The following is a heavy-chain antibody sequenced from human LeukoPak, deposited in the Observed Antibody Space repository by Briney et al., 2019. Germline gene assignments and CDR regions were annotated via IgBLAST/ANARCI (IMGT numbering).Heavy chain of an antibody. V-gene: IGHV3-48*01. CDR2: ISSSSSTI. Sequence: SGGSLRLSCAASGFTFSSYSMNWVRQAPGKGLEWVSYISSSSSTIYYADSVKGRFTISRDNAKNSLYLQMNSLRAEDTAVYYCARTYYDFWSGYIPLDYWGQGTLVTVSS. CDR1: GFTFSSYS. D-gene: IGHD3-3*01. J-gene: IGHJ4*02. CDR3: ARTYYDFWSGYIPLDY.